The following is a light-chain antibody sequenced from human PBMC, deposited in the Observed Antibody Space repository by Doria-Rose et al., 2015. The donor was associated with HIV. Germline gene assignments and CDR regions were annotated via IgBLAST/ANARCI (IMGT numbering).Light chain of an antibody. J-gene: IGKJ1*01. V-gene: IGKV3-20*01. CDR3: HQYGTSWT. CDR2: DGS. Sequence: EIVLTQSPGTLSLSPGERATLSCRASQSFSSTYLAWYQQKPGQAPSLLIYDGSTRATGIPDRFSASESGTDFTLTINRLEPEDFALYYCHQYGTSWTFGQGTEVEI. CDR1: QSFSSTY.